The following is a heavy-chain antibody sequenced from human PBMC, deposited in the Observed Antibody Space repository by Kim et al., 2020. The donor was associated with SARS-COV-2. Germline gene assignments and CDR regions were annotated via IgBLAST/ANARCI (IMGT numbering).Heavy chain of an antibody. CDR3: ARGRRWLQFDNDAFDI. V-gene: IGHV1-3*01. Sequence: RFQGRVTITRDTSASTAYMELSSLRSEDTAVYYCARGRRWLQFDNDAFDIWGQGTMVTVSS. D-gene: IGHD5-12*01. J-gene: IGHJ3*02.